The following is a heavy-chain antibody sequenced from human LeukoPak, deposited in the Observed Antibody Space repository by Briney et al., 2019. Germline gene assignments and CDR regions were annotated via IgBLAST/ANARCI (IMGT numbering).Heavy chain of an antibody. CDR1: GFTFSDYY. Sequence: GGSLRLSCAASGFTFSDYYMSWIRQAPGKGLEWVSYISSSGSTIYYADSVKGRFTISRDNAKSSLYLQMNSLRAEDTAVYYCASGTYDFWSGYYDPDAFDIWGQGTMVTVSS. CDR3: ASGTYDFWSGYYDPDAFDI. V-gene: IGHV3-11*04. J-gene: IGHJ3*02. D-gene: IGHD3-3*01. CDR2: ISSSGSTI.